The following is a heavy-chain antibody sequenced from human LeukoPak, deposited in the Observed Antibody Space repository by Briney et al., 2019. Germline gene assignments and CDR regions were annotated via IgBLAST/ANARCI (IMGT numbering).Heavy chain of an antibody. CDR2: IYYSGTT. CDR1: GASFTSNY. J-gene: IGHJ4*02. V-gene: IGHV4-59*08. Sequence: SETLSLTCTVSGASFTSNYWSWIRQPPGKGLEWIGYIYYSGTTTYNPSLERRVTMSVDMSKTQVALRLNSVTATDTAMYYCARLDCGGDCFVDYWGQGTLVTVSS. CDR3: ARLDCGGDCFVDY. D-gene: IGHD2-21*02.